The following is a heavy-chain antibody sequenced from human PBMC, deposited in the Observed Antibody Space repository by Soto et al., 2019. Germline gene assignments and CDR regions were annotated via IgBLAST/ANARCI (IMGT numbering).Heavy chain of an antibody. Sequence: SETLSLTCVVSGYSISSAYYWGWIRRPPGKGLEWIGSVYHSGSTYYNPSLKSRVTIPVDTSKNHFSLKLRSVTAADSAVYYCAGSGTTTPPFPKQWGQGTLVTVSS. CDR2: VYHSGST. CDR3: AGSGTTTPPFPKQ. J-gene: IGHJ4*02. V-gene: IGHV4-38-2*01. D-gene: IGHD1-1*01. CDR1: GYSISSAYY.